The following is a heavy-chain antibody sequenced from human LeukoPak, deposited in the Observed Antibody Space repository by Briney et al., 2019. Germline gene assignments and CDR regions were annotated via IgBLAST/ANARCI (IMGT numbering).Heavy chain of an antibody. Sequence: SVKVSCKASGGTFSGYALRWVRQAPGQGLEWMGGIIPIFGTANYAQKFQGRVTITADKSTSTAYMELSSLRSEDTAVYYCARGDSSGWPTKSFQHWGQGTLVTVSS. J-gene: IGHJ1*01. V-gene: IGHV1-69*06. CDR1: GGTFSGYA. CDR2: IIPIFGTA. CDR3: ARGDSSGWPTKSFQH. D-gene: IGHD6-25*01.